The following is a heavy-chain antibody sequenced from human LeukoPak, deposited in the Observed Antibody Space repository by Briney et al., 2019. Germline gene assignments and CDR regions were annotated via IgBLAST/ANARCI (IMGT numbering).Heavy chain of an antibody. D-gene: IGHD6-13*01. CDR2: INYNGSS. V-gene: IGHV4-59*01. CDR3: ARAAFRHSSSWYSNWFDP. J-gene: IGHJ5*02. CDR1: GGSISSYY. Sequence: PSATLTLTCTVSGGSISSYYWSWIRQPPGKGLEWIGCINYNGSSNYYPSLKSRVTTSVDTSKNQFSLKLSSVTAADTTVYYCARAAFRHSSSWYSNWFDPWGQGTLVTVSS.